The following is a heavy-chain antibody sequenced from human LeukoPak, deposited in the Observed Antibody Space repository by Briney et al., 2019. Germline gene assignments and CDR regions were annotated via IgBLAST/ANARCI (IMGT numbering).Heavy chain of an antibody. J-gene: IGHJ4*02. Sequence: GVSLRLSCAASGFIFSSYEMNWVRQAPGKGREWVSYISSSGSTIYYADSVKGRFTISRDNAKNSLYLRMNSLRAEDTAVYYCASSNGRGFLQQYYFDYWGQGTLVTVSS. CDR1: GFIFSSYE. CDR2: ISSSGSTI. CDR3: ASSNGRGFLQQYYFDY. V-gene: IGHV3-48*03. D-gene: IGHD6-25*01.